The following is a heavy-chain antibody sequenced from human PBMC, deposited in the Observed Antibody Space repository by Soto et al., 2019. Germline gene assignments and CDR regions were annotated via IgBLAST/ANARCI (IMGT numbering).Heavy chain of an antibody. D-gene: IGHD1-1*01. CDR1: GFPFSSYN. V-gene: IGHV3-21*01. J-gene: IGHJ4*02. Sequence: EVQLVESGGGLVKPGGSLRLSCAASGFPFSSYNMNWVRQAPGKGLEWVSSISSTSTYIYYRDSVKGRFTISRDNAKNSLYLQTNSLRAEDTAVYFCARGETTGTPHFASLGQGTLVTLSS. CDR2: ISSTSTYI. CDR3: ARGETTGTPHFAS.